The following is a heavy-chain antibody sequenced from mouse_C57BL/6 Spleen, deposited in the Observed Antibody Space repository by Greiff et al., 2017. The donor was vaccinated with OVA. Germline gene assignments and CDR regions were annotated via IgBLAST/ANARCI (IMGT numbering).Heavy chain of an antibody. CDR1: GFTFSDYG. CDR3: ARRVELCAYDFDY. CDR2: ISSGSSTI. J-gene: IGHJ2*01. Sequence: EVQLQQSGGGLVKPGGSLKLSCAASGFTFSDYGMHWVRQAPEQGLEWVAYISSGSSTIYYADTVKGRFTISRDKAKNTLFLQMTRLRSEDTAMYYYARRVELCAYDFDYWGQGTTLTVSS. D-gene: IGHD1-1*02. V-gene: IGHV5-17*01.